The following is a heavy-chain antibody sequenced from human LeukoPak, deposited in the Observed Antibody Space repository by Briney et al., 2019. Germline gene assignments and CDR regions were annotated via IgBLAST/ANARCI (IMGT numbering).Heavy chain of an antibody. CDR2: ISSSGSTI. Sequence: GGSLRLSCAASGFTFSDYYMSWIRQAPGKGLEWVSYISSSGSTIYYADSVKGRFTISRDNAKNSLYLQMNSLRAEDTAVYYCARDKKSGYSYGYYPDYWGQGTLVTVSS. V-gene: IGHV3-11*01. CDR1: GFTFSDYY. J-gene: IGHJ4*02. CDR3: ARDKKSGYSYGYYPDY. D-gene: IGHD5-18*01.